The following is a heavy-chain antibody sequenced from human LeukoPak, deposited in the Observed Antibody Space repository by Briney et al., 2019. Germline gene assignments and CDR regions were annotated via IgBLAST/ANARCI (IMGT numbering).Heavy chain of an antibody. CDR2: ISGSGGTT. CDR1: GFTFSTYA. D-gene: IGHD3-10*01. Sequence: PGGSLRLSCAASGFTFSTYAVNWVRQAPGKGLEWVSGISGSGGTTSYADSVEGRFVISRDNSKNTVYLQMNSLRVEDTALYFCAKDKIVGDGRWDFDYWGQGTLVTVSS. V-gene: IGHV3-23*01. J-gene: IGHJ4*02. CDR3: AKDKIVGDGRWDFDY.